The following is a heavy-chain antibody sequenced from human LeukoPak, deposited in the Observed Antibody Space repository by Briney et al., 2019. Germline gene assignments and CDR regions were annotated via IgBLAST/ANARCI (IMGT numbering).Heavy chain of an antibody. J-gene: IGHJ3*02. CDR1: GFTFDDYA. CDR2: ISWNSGSI. Sequence: PGGSLRLSCAASGFTFDDYAMHWVRQAPGKGLEWVSGISWNSGSIGYADSVKGRFTISRDNAKNSLYLQMNSLRAEDTALYYCAKGSGYDPLDAFDIWGQGTMVTVSS. V-gene: IGHV3-9*01. D-gene: IGHD5-12*01. CDR3: AKGSGYDPLDAFDI.